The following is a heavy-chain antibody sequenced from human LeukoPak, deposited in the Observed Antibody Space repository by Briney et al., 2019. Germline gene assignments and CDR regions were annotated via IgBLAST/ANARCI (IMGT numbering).Heavy chain of an antibody. J-gene: IGHJ4*02. CDR3: ARSEQKIKDGPDY. D-gene: IGHD2-15*01. V-gene: IGHV3-23*01. Sequence: GGSLRLSCAASGFTFSSYWMSWVSQDPGKGVEWLSGISGSGGSTYSADSVKGRFTISRDSSKNTVYLQMNSLRVEDTAIYYCARSEQKIKDGPDYWGQGTLVTVSS. CDR2: ISGSGGST. CDR1: GFTFSSYW.